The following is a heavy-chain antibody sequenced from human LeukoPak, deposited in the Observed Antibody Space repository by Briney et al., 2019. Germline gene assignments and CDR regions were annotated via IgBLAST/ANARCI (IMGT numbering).Heavy chain of an antibody. Sequence: GGSLRLSFAASGFPFSSYGMHWVRPAPGKGLEWVAFIRYDGSNKYYADSVKGRFTISRDNSKNTLYPQMNSLRAEDTAVYYCAKAGCSSTSCRGLFFDYWGQGTLVTVSS. V-gene: IGHV3-30*02. CDR3: AKAGCSSTSCRGLFFDY. D-gene: IGHD2-2*01. J-gene: IGHJ4*02. CDR2: IRYDGSNK. CDR1: GFPFSSYG.